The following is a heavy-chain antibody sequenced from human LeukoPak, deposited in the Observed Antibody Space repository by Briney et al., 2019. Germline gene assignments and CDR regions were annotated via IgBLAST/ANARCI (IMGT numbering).Heavy chain of an antibody. J-gene: IGHJ4*02. V-gene: IGHV3-11*01. CDR3: ARDRRTSFDGYNYYY. CDR2: ISSSGSTI. CDR1: GFTFSDYY. Sequence: PGGSLRPSCAASGFTFSDYYMSWIRQAPGKGLEWVSYISSSGSTIYYADSVKGRFTISRDNAKNSLYLQMNSLRAEDTAVYYCARDRRTSFDGYNYYYWGQGTLVTVSS. D-gene: IGHD5-24*01.